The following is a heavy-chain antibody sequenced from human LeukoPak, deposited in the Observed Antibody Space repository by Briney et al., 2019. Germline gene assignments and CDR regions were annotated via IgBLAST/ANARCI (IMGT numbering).Heavy chain of an antibody. J-gene: IGHJ6*03. CDR2: IYTSGST. CDR1: GGSISSYY. V-gene: IGHV4-4*07. D-gene: IGHD1-26*01. CDR3: ARGRWDLLGRCYYYYMDV. Sequence: SETLSLTCTVSGGSISSYYWSWIRQPAGKGLEWIGRIYTSGSTNYNPSLKSRVTMSVDTSKNQFSLKLSSVTAADTAVYYCARGRWDLLGRCYYYYMDVWGKGTTVTISS.